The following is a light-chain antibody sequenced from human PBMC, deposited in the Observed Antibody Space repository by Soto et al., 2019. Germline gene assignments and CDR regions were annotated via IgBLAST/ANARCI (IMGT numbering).Light chain of an antibody. CDR2: KAS. J-gene: IGKJ1*01. V-gene: IGKV1-5*03. CDR1: ESISRW. Sequence: IQITQCPSPLSAYVGDRVSIPCRASESISRWLAWYLQKPGKATKLLIYKASSLESGVPSRFSGSGSGTEFTLTITSLQHADFATDDCQQFNRYSRTFGQGTKVDIK. CDR3: QQFNRYSRT.